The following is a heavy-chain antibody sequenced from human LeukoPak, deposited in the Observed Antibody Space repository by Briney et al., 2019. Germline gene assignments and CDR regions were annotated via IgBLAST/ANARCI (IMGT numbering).Heavy chain of an antibody. J-gene: IGHJ4*02. V-gene: IGHV3-43*02. CDR3: ATESGKFDY. CDR1: GLPIADFA. Sequence: GGSLRLSCVASGLPIADFAMHWVRRAPGKGLEWVSLISGDGVSTFYADSVKGRFSISRDNSKNSLYLEMNSLRTEDAAMYYCATESGKFDYWGQGTLVAVSS. CDR2: ISGDGVST.